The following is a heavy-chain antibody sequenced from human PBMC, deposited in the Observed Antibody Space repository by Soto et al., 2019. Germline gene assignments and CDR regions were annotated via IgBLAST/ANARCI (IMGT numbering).Heavy chain of an antibody. J-gene: IGHJ4*02. V-gene: IGHV4-39*02. CDR2: ISYSENT. Sequence: PSETLSLTCSVSGGSISSGSYYWGWIRQPPGKGLEWIGSISYSENTYYSPSLKSRVTMTTDTSTSTAYMELRSLRSDDTAVYYCARDRSSSSHTNFDYWGQGTLVTVSS. CDR3: ARDRSSSSHTNFDY. CDR1: GGSISSGSYY. D-gene: IGHD6-13*01.